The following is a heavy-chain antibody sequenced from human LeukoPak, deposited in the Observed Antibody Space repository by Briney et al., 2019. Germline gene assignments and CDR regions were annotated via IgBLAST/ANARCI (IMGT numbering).Heavy chain of an antibody. V-gene: IGHV3-33*01. CDR2: IWYDGSNK. CDR1: GFTFSSYG. CDR3: ARDGHQADAFDI. Sequence: GRSLRLSCAASGFTFSSYGMHWVRQAPGKGLEWVAVIWYDGSNKYYADSVKGRFTISRGNSKNTLYLQMNSLRAEDTAVYYCARDGHQADAFDIWGQGTMVTVSS. J-gene: IGHJ3*02.